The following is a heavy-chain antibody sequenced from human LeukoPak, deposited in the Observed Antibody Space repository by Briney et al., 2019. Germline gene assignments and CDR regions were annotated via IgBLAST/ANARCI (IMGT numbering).Heavy chain of an antibody. CDR3: AGGRITMVRGVIITSRVYFDY. V-gene: IGHV4-34*01. Sequence: KPSETLSLTCAVYGGSFSGYYWSWIRQPPGKGLEWIGEINHSGSTNYNPSLKSRVTISVDTSKNQFSLKLSSVTAADTAVYYCAGGRITMVRGVIITSRVYFDYWGQGTLVTVSS. CDR1: GGSFSGYY. D-gene: IGHD3-10*01. CDR2: INHSGST. J-gene: IGHJ4*02.